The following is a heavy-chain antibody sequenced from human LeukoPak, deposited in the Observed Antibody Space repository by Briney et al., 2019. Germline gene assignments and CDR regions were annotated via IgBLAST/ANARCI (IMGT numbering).Heavy chain of an antibody. V-gene: IGHV5-51*01. CDR1: GYSFTSYW. CDR3: ARLPTKYYYYYYYMDV. J-gene: IGHJ6*03. Sequence: GGSLRLSCKGSGYSFTSYWIGWVRQMPGKGLEWMGIIYPGDSDTRYSPSFQGQVTISADKSIGTAYLQWSSLKASDTAMYYCARLPTKYYYYYYYMDVWGKGTTVTVSS. D-gene: IGHD1-14*01. CDR2: IYPGDSDT.